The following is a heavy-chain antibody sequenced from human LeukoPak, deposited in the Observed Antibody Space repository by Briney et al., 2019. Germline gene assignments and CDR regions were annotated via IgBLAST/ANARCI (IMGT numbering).Heavy chain of an antibody. CDR1: GYTFTTYA. CDR3: AGVSVWWSGIYGFDY. V-gene: IGHV1-3*01. CDR2: IKAGNGNT. Sequence: GASVTVSCTASGYTFTTYAMHWVRQAPGQRLEWMGWIKAGNGNTQYSQKFQGRVTFTRDTSASTAYMELSSLRSEDTAVYYCAGVSVWWSGIYGFDYWGQGALVTVSS. J-gene: IGHJ4*02. D-gene: IGHD1-26*01.